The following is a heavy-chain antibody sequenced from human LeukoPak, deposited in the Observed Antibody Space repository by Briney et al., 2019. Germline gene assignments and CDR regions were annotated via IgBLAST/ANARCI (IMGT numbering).Heavy chain of an antibody. V-gene: IGHV3-23*01. CDR1: GFTFSSYA. J-gene: IGHJ4*02. CDR3: AKSNSSGWYPFDY. Sequence: GGSLRLSCAASGFTFSSYAMSWVRQAPGKGLEWVSAINGSGGSTYYADSVKGRFTISRDNSKNTLYLQMNSLRAEDTAVYHCAKSNSSGWYPFDYWGRGTLVTVSS. CDR2: INGSGGST. D-gene: IGHD6-19*01.